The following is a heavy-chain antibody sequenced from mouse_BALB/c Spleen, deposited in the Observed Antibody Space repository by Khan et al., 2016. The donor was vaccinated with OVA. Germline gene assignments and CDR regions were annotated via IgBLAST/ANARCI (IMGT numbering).Heavy chain of an antibody. CDR3: GRDDGYAY. D-gene: IGHD1-2*01. Sequence: QIQLVQSGPELKKPGATVKISCKASGYTFTNYGMNWVKQAPGKGLKWMGWINPYTGDPTYAHDFKGRSTLSLDTSASTAYLQINNLKNEDTATYCYGRDDGYAYWGQGTLVTVSA. V-gene: IGHV9-3-1*01. CDR1: GYTFTNYG. J-gene: IGHJ3*01. CDR2: INPYTGDP.